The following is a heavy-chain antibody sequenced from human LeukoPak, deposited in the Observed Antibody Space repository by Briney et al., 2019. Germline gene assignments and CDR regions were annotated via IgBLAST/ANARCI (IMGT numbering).Heavy chain of an antibody. D-gene: IGHD2-2*02. CDR1: GFTFSSYS. CDR2: ISSSSSYI. Sequence: PGGSLRLSCAASGFTFSSYSMTWVRQAPGKGLEWVSSISSSSSYIYYADSVKGRFTISRDNAKNSLYLQMNSLRAEDTAVYYCARDYCSSTSCYTYYYYYGMDVWGQGTTVTVSS. CDR3: ARDYCSSTSCYTYYYYYGMDV. J-gene: IGHJ6*02. V-gene: IGHV3-21*01.